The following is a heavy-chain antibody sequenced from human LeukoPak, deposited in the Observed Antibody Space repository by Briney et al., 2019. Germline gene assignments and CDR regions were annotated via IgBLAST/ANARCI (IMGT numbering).Heavy chain of an antibody. J-gene: IGHJ4*02. CDR2: ISSSSNYI. D-gene: IGHD4-11*01. CDR1: GFTFSSYA. Sequence: GGSLRLSCAASGFTFSSYAMHWVRQAPGEGLEWVSFISSSSNYIYYADSVRGRFTISRDNAKNSLYLQMNSLRAEDTAVYYCARGTPTTRDFDYWGQGTLVTVSS. CDR3: ARGTPTTRDFDY. V-gene: IGHV3-21*01.